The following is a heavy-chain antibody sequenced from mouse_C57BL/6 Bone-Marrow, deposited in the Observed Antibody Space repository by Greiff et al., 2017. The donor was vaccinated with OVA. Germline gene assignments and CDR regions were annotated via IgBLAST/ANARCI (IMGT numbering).Heavy chain of an antibody. J-gene: IGHJ1*03. Sequence: QVQLQQSGPELVKPGASVKISCKASGYSFTSYYIHWVKQRPGQGLEWIGWIYPGSGNTKYNEKFKGKATLTADTSSSTAYMQLSSLTSKDSAVYYCARWLLLPHWYFDVWGTGTTVTVSS. CDR2: IYPGSGNT. CDR1: GYSFTSYY. CDR3: ARWLLLPHWYFDV. V-gene: IGHV1-66*01. D-gene: IGHD2-3*01.